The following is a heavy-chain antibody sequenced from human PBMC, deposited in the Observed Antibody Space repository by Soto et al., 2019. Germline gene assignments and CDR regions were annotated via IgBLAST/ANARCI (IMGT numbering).Heavy chain of an antibody. V-gene: IGHV3-7*01. J-gene: IGHJ6*02. CDR3: ASGDSSSWFHYYYGMDV. D-gene: IGHD6-13*01. CDR1: GFTFSSYW. CDR2: IKQDGSEK. Sequence: EVQLVESGGGLVQPGGSLRLSCAASGFTFSSYWMSWVRQAPGKGLEWVANIKQDGSEKYYVDSVKGRFTISGDNANNSLYLQMNSLRAEDTAVYYCASGDSSSWFHYYYGMDVWGQGTTVTVSS.